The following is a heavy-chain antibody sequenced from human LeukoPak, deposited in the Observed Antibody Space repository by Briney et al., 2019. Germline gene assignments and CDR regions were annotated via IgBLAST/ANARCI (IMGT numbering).Heavy chain of an antibody. CDR1: GFTFSSYG. CDR3: ARCYGSGHYYFDY. D-gene: IGHD3-10*01. V-gene: IGHV3-23*01. J-gene: IGHJ4*02. Sequence: GGSLRLSCAASGFTFSSYGMSWVRQAPGKGLEWVSAISGSGGSTYYADSVKGRFTISRDNSKNSLYLQMNSLRAEDTALYYCARCYGSGHYYFDYWGQGTLVTVSS. CDR2: ISGSGGST.